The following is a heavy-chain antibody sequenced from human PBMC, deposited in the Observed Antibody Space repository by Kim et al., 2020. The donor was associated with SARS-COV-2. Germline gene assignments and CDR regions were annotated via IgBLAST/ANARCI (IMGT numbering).Heavy chain of an antibody. V-gene: IGHV3-23*01. CDR1: GFTFSTYA. J-gene: IGHJ4*02. Sequence: GGSLRLSCAASGFTFSTYAMTWVRQAPGKGLEWVSAISGSGGSTYYADSVKGRFTISRDNSKNTLYLQMNSLRAEDTAVYYCAKGTTVGVSYFDYWGQGTLVTVSS. CDR3: AKGTTVGVSYFDY. D-gene: IGHD4-17*01. CDR2: ISGSGGST.